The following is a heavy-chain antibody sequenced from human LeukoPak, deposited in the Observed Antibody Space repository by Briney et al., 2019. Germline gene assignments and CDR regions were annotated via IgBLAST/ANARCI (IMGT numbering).Heavy chain of an antibody. V-gene: IGHV3-53*01. CDR1: GFTVSNNY. J-gene: IGHJ4*02. CDR3: ATGYCTNGVCYWAPFDY. D-gene: IGHD2-8*01. CDR2: MYSGGSA. Sequence: GGSLRLSCAASGFTVSNNYMNWVRQAPGKGLEWVSLMYSGGSAYYADSVKGRFTISRDNSKNTLYLQMNSLRAEDTAIYYCATGYCTNGVCYWAPFDYWGQGTLVTVSS.